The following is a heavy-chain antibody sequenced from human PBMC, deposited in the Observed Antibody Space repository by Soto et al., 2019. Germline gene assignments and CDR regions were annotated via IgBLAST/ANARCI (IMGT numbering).Heavy chain of an antibody. J-gene: IGHJ3*02. V-gene: IGHV3-9*01. Sequence: GGSLRLSCAASGFTFDDYAMHWVRQAPRKGLEWVSGISWNSGSIGYADSVKGRFTISRDNAKNSLYLQMNSLRAEDTALYYCAKDMWYSSTSGAFDIWGQGTMVTVSS. CDR2: ISWNSGSI. CDR3: AKDMWYSSTSGAFDI. D-gene: IGHD6-13*01. CDR1: GFTFDDYA.